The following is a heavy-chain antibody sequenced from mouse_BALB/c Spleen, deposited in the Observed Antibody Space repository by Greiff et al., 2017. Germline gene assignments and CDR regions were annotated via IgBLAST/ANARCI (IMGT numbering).Heavy chain of an antibody. D-gene: IGHD2-3*01. Sequence: VKLMESGAELAKPGASVKMSCKASGYTFTSYWMHWVKQRPGQGLEWIGYINPSTGYTEYNQKFKDKATLTADKSSSTAYMQLSSLTSEDSAVYYCARSGAYDAPFAYWGQGTLVTVSA. V-gene: IGHV1-7*01. CDR2: INPSTGYT. CDR3: ARSGAYDAPFAY. J-gene: IGHJ3*01. CDR1: GYTFTSYW.